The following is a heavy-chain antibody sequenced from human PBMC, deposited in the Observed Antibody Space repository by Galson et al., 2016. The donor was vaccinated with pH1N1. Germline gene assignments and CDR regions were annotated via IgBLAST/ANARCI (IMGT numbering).Heavy chain of an antibody. V-gene: IGHV3-21*01. Sequence: SLRLSCAASGFTFNTYSMNWVRQAPGKGLEWVSSISSSSSYIYYADSVKGRFTISRDNAKNSLYLQMNSLRAEDTDVYYCARDLYDILTGFYNNNGYFDYGGQGTLVTVSS. CDR1: GFTFNTYS. D-gene: IGHD3-9*01. J-gene: IGHJ4*02. CDR2: ISSSSSYI. CDR3: ARDLYDILTGFYNNNGYFDY.